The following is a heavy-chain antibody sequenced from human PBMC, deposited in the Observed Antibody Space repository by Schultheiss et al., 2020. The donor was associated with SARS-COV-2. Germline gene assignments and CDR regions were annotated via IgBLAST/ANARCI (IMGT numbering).Heavy chain of an antibody. CDR2: TSYDGSNK. Sequence: GGSLRLSCAASGFSFSSYGMHWVRHTPGQGLEWVAVTSYDGSNKYYRDSVKGRFTISKDNAKNSLYLQMNSLRAEDTAVYYCATRPLGSGYTYWGQGTLVTVSS. CDR1: GFSFSSYG. J-gene: IGHJ4*02. V-gene: IGHV3-30*03. CDR3: ATRPLGSGYTY. D-gene: IGHD3-22*01.